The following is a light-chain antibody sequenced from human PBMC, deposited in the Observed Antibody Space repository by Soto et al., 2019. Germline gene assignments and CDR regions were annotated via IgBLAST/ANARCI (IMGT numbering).Light chain of an antibody. CDR2: AAS. J-gene: IGKJ3*01. CDR1: QSISDY. V-gene: IGKV1-39*01. Sequence: DIQMTQSPFSLSASLGDRVTITCRASQSISDYLNWYQQKPGKGRKLLSLAASSLQVGVPSRFSGSGSGTDFTLTISSLQPEDFATYFCQQSHSAPFTFGPGTTVDIK. CDR3: QQSHSAPFT.